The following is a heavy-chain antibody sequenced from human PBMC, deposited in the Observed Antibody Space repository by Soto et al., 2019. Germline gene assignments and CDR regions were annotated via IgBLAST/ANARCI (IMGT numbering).Heavy chain of an antibody. Sequence: QVQLVESGGGVVQSGGSLRLSCAASGFTFSNSPMHWLRQAPGKGLEWVAIIANDASSEHYAGSVMGRFTISRDNAENTLYLHRNSLRAENTGLDYCAIVASANWSFDWYIGLWGRGTLVTGSS. CDR1: GFTFSNSP. CDR3: AIVASANWSFDWYIGL. D-gene: IGHD1-1*01. V-gene: IGHV3-30-3*01. CDR2: IANDASSE. J-gene: IGHJ2*01.